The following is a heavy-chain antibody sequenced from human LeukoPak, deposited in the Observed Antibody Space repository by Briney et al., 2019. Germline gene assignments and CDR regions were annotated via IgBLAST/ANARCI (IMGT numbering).Heavy chain of an antibody. V-gene: IGHV4-59*01. CDR2: IYYSGST. J-gene: IGHJ4*02. Sequence: SETLSLTCTVSGGSISSYYWSWIRQPPGKGLEWIGYIYYSGSTNYNPSLKSRVTISVDTSKNQFSLRLSSVTAPDTAVYYCARLIGLGEVSPYFDSWGQGRLVTVSS. D-gene: IGHD3-16*02. CDR3: ARLIGLGEVSPYFDS. CDR1: GGSISSYY.